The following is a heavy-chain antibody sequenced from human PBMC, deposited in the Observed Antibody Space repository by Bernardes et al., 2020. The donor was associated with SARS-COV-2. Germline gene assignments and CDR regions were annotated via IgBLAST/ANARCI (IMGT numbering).Heavy chain of an antibody. CDR3: ARRGGGYFFDY. CDR2: IYSGDSDT. CDR1: GYTFTSYW. D-gene: IGHD2-15*01. J-gene: IGHJ4*02. V-gene: IGHV5-51*01. Sequence: GESLKISCKGSGYTFTSYWIGWVRQMPGKGLEWMGIIYSGDSDTRYSPSFPGQVTISVDTSIDTAYLQWSSLKTSDTAMYYCARRGGGYFFDYWGEGTLVTVSS.